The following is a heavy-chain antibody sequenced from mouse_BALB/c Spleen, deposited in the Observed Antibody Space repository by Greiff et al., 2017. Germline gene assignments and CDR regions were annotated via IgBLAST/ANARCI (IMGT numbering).Heavy chain of an antibody. D-gene: IGHD2-10*02. CDR2: IYPGGGYT. CDR1: GYTFTNYW. J-gene: IGHJ2*01. Sequence: VKLMESGAELVRPGTSVKISCKASGYTFTNYWLGWVKQRPGHGLEWIGDIYPGGGYTNYNEKFKGKATLTADTSSSTAYMQLSSLTSEDSAVYFCARLYGNYFDYWGQGTTLTVSS. CDR3: ARLYGNYFDY. V-gene: IGHV1-63*02.